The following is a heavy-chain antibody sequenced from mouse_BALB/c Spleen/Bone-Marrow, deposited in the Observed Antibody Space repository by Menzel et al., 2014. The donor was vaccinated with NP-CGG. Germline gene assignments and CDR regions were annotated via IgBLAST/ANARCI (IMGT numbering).Heavy chain of an antibody. Sequence: EVQRVEAGGGLLQSGGLLKLSCATSGFTSSDFYMYWARQTLDRRLEWVAYISNGDGSIYYLDTVKGRFTISRDNAKNTLYLQMSRLKSEDTAMYYSTRESYRYAMVHWSQGTSVTISS. J-gene: IGHJ4*01. CDR2: ISNGDGSI. V-gene: IGHV5-12*02. CDR1: GFTSSDFY. CDR3: TRESYRYAMVH. D-gene: IGHD1-1*01.